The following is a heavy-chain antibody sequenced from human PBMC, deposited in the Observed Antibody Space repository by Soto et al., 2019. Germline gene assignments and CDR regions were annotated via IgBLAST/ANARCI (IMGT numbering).Heavy chain of an antibody. V-gene: IGHV1-69*02. J-gene: IGHJ4*02. CDR3: ASADFWSGYYKELDY. D-gene: IGHD3-3*01. Sequence: QVQLVQSGAEVKKPGSSVKVSCKASGGTFSSYTISWVRQAPGQGLEWMGRIIPILGIANYAQKFQGRVTITADKSTSTAYMALSSLRSEDTAVYYCASADFWSGYYKELDYWGQGTLVTVSS. CDR2: IIPILGIA. CDR1: GGTFSSYT.